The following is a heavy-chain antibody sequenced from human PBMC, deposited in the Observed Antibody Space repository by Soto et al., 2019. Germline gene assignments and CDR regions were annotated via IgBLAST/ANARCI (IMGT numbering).Heavy chain of an antibody. CDR2: IGPDGSQR. Sequence: EVQLVESGGGLVQPGGSLRLSCTASGFTLSKYWMSWARQTPGKGLEWVANIGPDGSQRSYVDSVNGRFTISRDNAKSSLYLQMSSLRAEDTAVYYCARNTLGWGQGTLVTVSS. CDR3: ARNTLG. V-gene: IGHV3-7*05. D-gene: IGHD3-16*01. J-gene: IGHJ4*02. CDR1: GFTLSKYW.